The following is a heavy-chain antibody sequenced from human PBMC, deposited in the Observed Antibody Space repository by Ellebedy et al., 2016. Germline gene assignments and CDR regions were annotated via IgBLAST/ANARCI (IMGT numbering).Heavy chain of an antibody. V-gene: IGHV4-34*01. CDR3: ARARGVVVPAAFRWFDP. CDR1: GGSFGGFY. CDR2: VSHSGST. J-gene: IGHJ5*02. Sequence: SETLSLXCAVYGGSFGGFYLRLIREAPWDGLEWIGEVSHSGSTKYNASLKSRVTISVDTSENQFSLKLNSVTAGDTAVYYCARARGVVVPAAFRWFDPWGQGTLVTVSS. D-gene: IGHD2-2*01.